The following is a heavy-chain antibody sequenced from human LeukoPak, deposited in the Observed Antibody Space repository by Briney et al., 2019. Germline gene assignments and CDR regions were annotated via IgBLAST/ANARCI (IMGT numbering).Heavy chain of an antibody. J-gene: IGHJ4*02. CDR3: ARDPYTMVRGVPRY. CDR1: GGSISSSNW. CDR2: IYHSGST. D-gene: IGHD3-10*01. Sequence: SETLSLTCAVSGGSISSSNWWSWVRQPPGKGLEWIGEIYHSGSTNYNPSLKSRVTISVDKSKNQFSLKLSSVTAAVTAVYYCARDPYTMVRGVPRYWGQGTLVTVSS. V-gene: IGHV4-4*02.